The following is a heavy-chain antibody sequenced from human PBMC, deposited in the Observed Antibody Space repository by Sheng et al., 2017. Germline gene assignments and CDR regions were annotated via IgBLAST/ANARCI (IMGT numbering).Heavy chain of an antibody. Sequence: EVQLVESGGGLVQPGGSLKLSCAASGFTFSGSAMHWVRQASGKGLEWVGRIRSKANSYATAYAASVKGRFTISRDDSKNTAYLQMNSLKTEDTAVYYCTRGPASSDAAAEDWGQGTLVTVSS. V-gene: IGHV3-73*02. CDR2: IRSKANSYAT. D-gene: IGHD6-13*01. CDR3: TRGPASSDAAAED. CDR1: GFTFSGSA. J-gene: IGHJ4*02.